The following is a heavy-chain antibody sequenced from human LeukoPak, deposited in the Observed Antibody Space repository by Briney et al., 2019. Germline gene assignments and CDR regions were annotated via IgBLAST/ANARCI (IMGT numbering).Heavy chain of an antibody. CDR1: GFTFSSDA. Sequence: GGSLRLSCAASGFTFSSDAMNWVRQAPGKGLEWVSAISGSGGSKYYADSVKGRFTISRDNSKNTLYLQMNSLRAEDTAVYYCAKDINVVAGTALFDYWGQGTLVTVSS. V-gene: IGHV3-23*01. J-gene: IGHJ4*02. D-gene: IGHD6-19*01. CDR3: AKDINVVAGTALFDY. CDR2: ISGSGGSK.